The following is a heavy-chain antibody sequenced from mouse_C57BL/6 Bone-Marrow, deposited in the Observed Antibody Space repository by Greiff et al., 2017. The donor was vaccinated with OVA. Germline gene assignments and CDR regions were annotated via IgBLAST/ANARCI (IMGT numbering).Heavy chain of an antibody. V-gene: IGHV5-4*01. Sequence: EVQRVESGGGLVKPGGSLKLSCAASGFTFSSYAMSWVRQTPEKRLAWVATISDGGSYTYYPDNVKGRFTISRDNAKNNLYLQMSHLKSEDTARYYCAREKVYDGNYRYAIDYWGQGTSVTVSS. CDR2: ISDGGSYT. CDR3: AREKVYDGNYRYAIDY. J-gene: IGHJ4*01. D-gene: IGHD2-1*01. CDR1: GFTFSSYA.